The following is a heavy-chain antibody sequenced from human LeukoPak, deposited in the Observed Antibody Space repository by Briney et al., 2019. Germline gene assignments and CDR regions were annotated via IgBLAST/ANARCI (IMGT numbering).Heavy chain of an antibody. Sequence: PGGSLRLSCAASGFTFSSYGMHWVRQAPGKGLEWVSGISGNGDSTHYAESVKGRFTISRDNSKNTLFLQMNSLRAEDTAVYYCAKAPDHRAPNGYFDPWGQGTLVTVSS. D-gene: IGHD6-13*01. CDR1: GFTFSSYG. J-gene: IGHJ5*02. V-gene: IGHV3-23*01. CDR2: ISGNGDST. CDR3: AKAPDHRAPNGYFDP.